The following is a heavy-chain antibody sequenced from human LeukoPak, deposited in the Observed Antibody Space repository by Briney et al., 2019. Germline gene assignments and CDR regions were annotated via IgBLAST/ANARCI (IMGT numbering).Heavy chain of an antibody. D-gene: IGHD3-9*01. Sequence: GGSLRLSCAASGFTFSSYSMNWVRQAPGKGLEWVSSISSSSSYIYYADSVKGRFTISRDNAKNSLYLQMNSLRAEDTAVYYCAREWFGDYDILTGYYMGPGMDVWGQGTTVTVSS. V-gene: IGHV3-21*01. CDR2: ISSSSSYI. J-gene: IGHJ6*02. CDR1: GFTFSSYS. CDR3: AREWFGDYDILTGYYMGPGMDV.